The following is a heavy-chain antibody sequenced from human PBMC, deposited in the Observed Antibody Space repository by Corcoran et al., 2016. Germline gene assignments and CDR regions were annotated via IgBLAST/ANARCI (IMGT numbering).Heavy chain of an antibody. CDR3: TTDQYSGCAPFDY. Sequence: EVQLVESGGGLVKPGGSLRLSCAASGFTFSNAWMNWVRQAPGKGLEWDGRIKSKTDGGTTDYAAPVKGRFTISRDDSKNTRYRQMNSLKAEDTAVDYCTTDQYSGCAPFDYWGQGTLVTVYS. D-gene: IGHD1-26*01. J-gene: IGHJ4*02. V-gene: IGHV3-15*07. CDR2: IKSKTDGGTT. CDR1: GFTFSNAW.